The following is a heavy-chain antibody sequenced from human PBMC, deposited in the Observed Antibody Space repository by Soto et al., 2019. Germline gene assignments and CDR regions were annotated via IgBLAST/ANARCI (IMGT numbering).Heavy chain of an antibody. D-gene: IGHD3-3*01. J-gene: IGHJ5*02. V-gene: IGHV1-8*01. Sequence: ASVKVSCKASGYTFASYDINWVRQATGQGLEWMGWMNPNSGNTGYAQKFQGRVTMTRNTSISTAYMELSSLRSEDTAVYYCARARSPNTIFGVVMTNWFDPWGQGTLVTVSS. CDR3: ARARSPNTIFGVVMTNWFDP. CDR2: MNPNSGNT. CDR1: GYTFASYD.